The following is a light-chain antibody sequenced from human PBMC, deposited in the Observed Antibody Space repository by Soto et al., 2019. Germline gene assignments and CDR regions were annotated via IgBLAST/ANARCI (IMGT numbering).Light chain of an antibody. V-gene: IGLV2-8*01. CDR2: EVT. J-gene: IGLJ3*02. CDR3: SSHAGINNVV. Sequence: QSALTQPQSASGSHGQAVAISCTGTSSDVGGYNYVSWYQQHPGKAPKLMIYEVTKRPSGVPDRFSGSKSGNTASLTVSGLQAEDEADYYCSSHAGINNVVFDGGTKLTVL. CDR1: SSDVGGYNY.